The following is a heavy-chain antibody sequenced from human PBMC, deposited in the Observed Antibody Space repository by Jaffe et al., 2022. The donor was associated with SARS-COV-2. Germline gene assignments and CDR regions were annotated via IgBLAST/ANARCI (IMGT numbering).Heavy chain of an antibody. V-gene: IGHV3-23*04. CDR2: ISGSDGST. CDR3: AKGDCGGDCYLTDH. Sequence: EVQLVESGGGLIQPGGSLRLSCAASGFTFSSHGMSWARQAPGKGLEWVSSISGSDGSTHYSDSVKGRFTISRDNSKNTLYLQMDSLRAEDTALYYCAKGDCGGDCYLTDHWGQGTLVTVSS. CDR1: GFTFSSHG. D-gene: IGHD2-21*02. J-gene: IGHJ5*02.